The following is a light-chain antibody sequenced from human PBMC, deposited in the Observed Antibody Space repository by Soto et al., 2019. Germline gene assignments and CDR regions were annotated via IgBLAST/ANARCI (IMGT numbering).Light chain of an antibody. CDR2: SSN. J-gene: IGLJ2*01. CDR3: LLHDGETRK. Sequence: QAVVTQEPSLTVSPGGTVTLTCASSTGVVTSGHYVNWFQQKPGQAPRSLIYSSNKKQSWTPARFSGSLVGGKAALTLSGVQPEDEADYYCLLHDGETRKFGGGTKLTVL. CDR1: TGVVTSGHY. V-gene: IGLV7-43*01.